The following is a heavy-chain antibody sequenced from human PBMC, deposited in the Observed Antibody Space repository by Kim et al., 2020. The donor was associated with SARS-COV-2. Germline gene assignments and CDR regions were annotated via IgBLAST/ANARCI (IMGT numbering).Heavy chain of an antibody. V-gene: IGHV3-30-3*01. CDR2: ISYDGSNK. CDR1: GFTFSSYA. Sequence: GGSLRLSCAASGFTFSSYAMHWVRQAPGKGLEWVAVISYDGSNKYYADSVKGRFTISRDNSKNTLYLQMNSLRAEDTAVYYCARDRGDYDFWSGYYEYYYGMDVWGQGTTVTVSS. CDR3: ARDRGDYDFWSGYYEYYYGMDV. D-gene: IGHD3-3*01. J-gene: IGHJ6*02.